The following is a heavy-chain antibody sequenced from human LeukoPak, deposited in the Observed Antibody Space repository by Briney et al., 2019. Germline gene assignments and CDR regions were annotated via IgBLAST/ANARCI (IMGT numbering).Heavy chain of an antibody. J-gene: IGHJ4*02. Sequence: PGGSLRLSCAASGFTFSSYWMHWVRQAPGKGLEWVSAISSTGGTAYYADSVKGRFTISRDNSKNTLYLQMNSLRAEDTAVYYCARFIAAPYYFDYWGRGTLVTVSS. CDR1: GFTFSSYW. D-gene: IGHD6-13*01. V-gene: IGHV3-23*01. CDR3: ARFIAAPYYFDY. CDR2: ISSTGGTA.